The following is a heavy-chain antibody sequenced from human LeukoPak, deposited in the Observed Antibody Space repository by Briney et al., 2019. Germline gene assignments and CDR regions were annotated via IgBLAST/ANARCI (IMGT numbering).Heavy chain of an antibody. CDR2: ISSSSSYI. CDR3: ARGSPDYYMDV. V-gene: IGHV3-21*01. J-gene: IGHJ6*03. CDR1: GFTFSSYS. Sequence: GGSLRLSCAASGFTFSSYSMNWVRQAPGKGLEWVSSISSSSSYIYYADSVKGRFTISRDNAKNSLYLQMNSLRAEDTAVYYCARGSPDYYMDVWGKGTTVTVSS. D-gene: IGHD1-14*01.